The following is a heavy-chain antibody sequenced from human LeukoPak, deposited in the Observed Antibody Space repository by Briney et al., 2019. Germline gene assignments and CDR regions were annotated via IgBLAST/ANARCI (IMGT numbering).Heavy chain of an antibody. V-gene: IGHV4-31*03. CDR3: AREPQRRYFDY. CDR2: IYYSGST. J-gene: IGHJ4*02. Sequence: SETLSLTCTVSGGSISSGGYYWSWTRQHPGKGLEWIGYIYYSGSTYYNPSLKSRVTISVDTSKTQFSLKLSSVTAADTAVYYCAREPQRRYFDYWGQGTLVTVSS. D-gene: IGHD6-25*01. CDR1: GGSISSGGYY.